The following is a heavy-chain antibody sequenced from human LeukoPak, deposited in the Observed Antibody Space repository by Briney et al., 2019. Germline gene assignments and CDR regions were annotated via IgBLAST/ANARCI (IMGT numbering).Heavy chain of an antibody. J-gene: IGHJ4*02. Sequence: GGSLRLSCAGSGFTSSSYTMAWVRQAPGKGLEWVSGISGSGGTTHYADSVKGRFTISRDNSKNTLYLQMNSLRAEDTAVYYCAKGRRGYSYGRSYFDYWGQGTLVTVSS. CDR1: GFTSSSYT. CDR2: ISGSGGTT. D-gene: IGHD5-18*01. V-gene: IGHV3-23*01. CDR3: AKGRRGYSYGRSYFDY.